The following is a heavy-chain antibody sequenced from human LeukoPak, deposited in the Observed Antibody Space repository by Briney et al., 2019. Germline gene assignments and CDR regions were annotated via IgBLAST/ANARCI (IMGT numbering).Heavy chain of an antibody. Sequence: EPSETLSLTCTVSGGSISSGSYYWSWIRQPAGKGLEWIGRIYTSGDTNYNPSLKSRVTISIDKSKNQFSLRLNSVTAADTAVYYCAQSAYVSTWPLDYWGQGTLVTVSP. D-gene: IGHD3-10*02. CDR1: GGSISSGSYY. V-gene: IGHV4-61*02. J-gene: IGHJ4*02. CDR3: AQSAYVSTWPLDY. CDR2: IYTSGDT.